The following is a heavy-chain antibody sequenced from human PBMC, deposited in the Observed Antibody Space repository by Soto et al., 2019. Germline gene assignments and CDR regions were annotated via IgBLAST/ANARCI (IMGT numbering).Heavy chain of an antibody. CDR1: GGSISIRSYY. Sequence: SDTMSVTCTVSGGSISIRSYYGGCIRKPPGKGLEWTGSIYYSGSTYYNPSLKGRVTISVDPSKNQFSLTLSSVPAAATAVYYGAGPGMAYGGEYGYWGKLTLVSVSS. J-gene: IGHJ4*02. V-gene: IGHV4-39*01. CDR2: IYYSGST. CDR3: AGPGMAYGGEYGY. D-gene: IGHD4-17*01.